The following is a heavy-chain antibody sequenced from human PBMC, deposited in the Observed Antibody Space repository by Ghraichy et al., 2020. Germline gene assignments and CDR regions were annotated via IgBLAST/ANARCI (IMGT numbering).Heavy chain of an antibody. Sequence: SETLSLTCTVSGGSISSGDYYWSWIRQPPGKGLEWSGYIYYSGSTYYNPSLKSRVTISVDTSKNQFSLKLSSVTAADTAVYYCASMPDISSGYDFESDYWGQGTLVTVSS. D-gene: IGHD5-12*01. CDR1: GGSISSGDYY. V-gene: IGHV4-30-4*01. J-gene: IGHJ4*02. CDR3: ASMPDISSGYDFESDY. CDR2: IYYSGST.